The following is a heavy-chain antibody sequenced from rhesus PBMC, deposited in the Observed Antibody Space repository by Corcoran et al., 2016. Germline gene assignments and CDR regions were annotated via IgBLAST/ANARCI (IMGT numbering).Heavy chain of an antibody. CDR2: ITYSGST. Sequence: QVQLQESGPGLVKPSEPLSLTCAVSGYSITHGYYLTWIRRPPWQGLEWIGYITYSGSTSSNPSLKSRVTISRDTSKNQFSLKLSSVTAADTAVYYCARGPHYSGSYYFDYWGQGVLVTVSS. D-gene: IGHD3-16*01. CDR3: ARGPHYSGSYYFDY. J-gene: IGHJ4*01. CDR1: GYSITHGYYL. V-gene: IGHV4-122*02.